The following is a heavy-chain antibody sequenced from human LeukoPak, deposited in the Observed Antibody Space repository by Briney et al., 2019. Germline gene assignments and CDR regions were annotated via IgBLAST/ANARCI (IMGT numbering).Heavy chain of an antibody. Sequence: SETLSLTCTVSGGAISSSSHYWGWIRQPPGKGPEWIGSIYNSGSIVYNPSLKSRVAISVDTSRNQFSLKLNSVIASDTAVYYCARNRTVTDWFFDLWGRGTLVTVSS. CDR3: ARNRTVTDWFFDL. D-gene: IGHD4-17*01. J-gene: IGHJ2*01. CDR2: IYNSGSI. V-gene: IGHV4-39*01. CDR1: GGAISSSSHY.